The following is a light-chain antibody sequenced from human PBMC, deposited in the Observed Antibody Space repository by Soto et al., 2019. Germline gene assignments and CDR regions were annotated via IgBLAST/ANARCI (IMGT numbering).Light chain of an antibody. Sequence: QSALNQPASWTGAPGQSITITCTGTSGDIGSYNRVSWYQQHPGKAPKLIIYEVTDRPSGVSNRFSGSKSGNTASLTISGLQAEDEAEYYCSSYTNINTRACVFGTGTKV. J-gene: IGLJ1*01. CDR2: EVT. CDR3: SSYTNINTRACV. CDR1: SGDIGSYNR. V-gene: IGLV2-14*01.